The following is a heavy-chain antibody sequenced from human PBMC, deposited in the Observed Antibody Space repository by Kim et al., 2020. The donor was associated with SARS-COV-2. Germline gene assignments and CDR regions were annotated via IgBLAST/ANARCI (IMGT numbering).Heavy chain of an antibody. J-gene: IGHJ3*02. CDR3: EKVPGIAAYVSFCDI. D-gene: IGHD6-13*01. V-gene: IGHV3-23*01. Sequence: ADSEKGRFTISRDNPKHTLYLKMNSRRAEDTAVYYCEKVPGIAAYVSFCDIWGQGTMVTVSS.